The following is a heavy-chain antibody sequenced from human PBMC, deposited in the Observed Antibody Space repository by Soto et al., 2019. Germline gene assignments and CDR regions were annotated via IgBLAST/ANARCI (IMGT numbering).Heavy chain of an antibody. CDR1: GFTFSSYW. D-gene: IGHD6-19*01. CDR3: ARDNSAVAGAFDI. V-gene: IGHV3-7*01. J-gene: IGHJ3*02. Sequence: EVQLVESGGGLVQPGGSLRLSCAASGFTFSSYWMSWVRQAPGKGLEWVDNIKQDGSEKYYVDSVKGRFTISRDDAKNSLYLQMNSLRAEDTAVDYCARDNSAVAGAFDIWGQGTMVTVSS. CDR2: IKQDGSEK.